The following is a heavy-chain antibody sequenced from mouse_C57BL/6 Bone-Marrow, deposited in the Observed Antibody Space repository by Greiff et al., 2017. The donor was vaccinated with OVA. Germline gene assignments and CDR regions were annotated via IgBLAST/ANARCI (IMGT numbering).Heavy chain of an antibody. CDR1: GLSLTSYG. CDR3: AKTEYYGSPWYFDV. V-gene: IGHV2-5*01. CDR2: IWRGGST. J-gene: IGHJ1*03. D-gene: IGHD1-1*01. Sequence: QLVESGPGLVQPSQSLSITCTVSGLSLTSYGVHWVRQSPGKGLEWLGVIWRGGSTDYNAAFMSRLSITKDNSKSQVFFKMNSLQADDTAIYYCAKTEYYGSPWYFDVWGTGTTVTVSS.